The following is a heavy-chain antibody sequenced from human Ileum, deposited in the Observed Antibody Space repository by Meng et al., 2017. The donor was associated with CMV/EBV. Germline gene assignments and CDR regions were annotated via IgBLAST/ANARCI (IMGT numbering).Heavy chain of an antibody. CDR1: GFTVSSNY. CDR3: ARHAGGWRGMDV. J-gene: IGHJ6*02. D-gene: IGHD6-19*01. V-gene: IGHV3-66*04. Sequence: GESLKISCAASGFTVSSNYMSWVRQASGKGLEWVSVVYTGGTTYYADSVKGRFTISRDNSKNTLFLQMNSLRAEDTAVYYCARHAGGWRGMDVWGQGTTVTVSS. CDR2: VYTGGTT.